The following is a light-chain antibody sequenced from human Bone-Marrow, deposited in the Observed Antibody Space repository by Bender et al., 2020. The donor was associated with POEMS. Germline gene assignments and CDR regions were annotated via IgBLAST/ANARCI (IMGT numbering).Light chain of an antibody. J-gene: IGLJ2*01. CDR1: QLGDQY. Sequence: SYGLTQPPSVSVSPGHTANITCSGDQLGDQYASWYQLKPGQSPVLVIYEDNKRPSGIPERFSGSNSGKTATLKRSGGKAMDEADYYCQAWDSTHDVVFGGGTKLTDL. CDR3: QAWDSTHDVV. V-gene: IGLV3-1*01. CDR2: EDN.